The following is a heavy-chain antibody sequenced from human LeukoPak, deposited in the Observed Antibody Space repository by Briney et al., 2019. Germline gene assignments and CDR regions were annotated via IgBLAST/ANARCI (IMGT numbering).Heavy chain of an antibody. D-gene: IGHD3-22*01. CDR1: GGSFSGYY. Sequence: PSETLSLTCAVYGGSFSGYYWSWIRQPPGKGLEWIGYIYYSGSTNYNPSLKSRVTISVGTSKNQFSLKLSSVTAADTAVYYCARAQSKYYYDTSGYSLDYWGQGTLVTVSS. CDR3: ARAQSKYYYDTSGYSLDY. CDR2: IYYSGST. J-gene: IGHJ4*02. V-gene: IGHV4-59*01.